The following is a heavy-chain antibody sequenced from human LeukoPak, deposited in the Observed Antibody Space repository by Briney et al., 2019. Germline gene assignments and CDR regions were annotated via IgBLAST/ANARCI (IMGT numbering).Heavy chain of an antibody. D-gene: IGHD3-10*01. V-gene: IGHV1-24*01. J-gene: IGHJ3*02. CDR1: GYTLTELS. CDR3: ATDPYGSGSYYHPGGFDI. CDR2: FDPEDGET. Sequence: ASVKVSCKVSGYTLTELSMHWVRQAPGKGLEWMGGFDPEDGETIYAQKFQGRVTMTEDTSTDTAYMELSSLRSEDTAVYYCATDPYGSGSYYHPGGFDIWGQGTMVTVSS.